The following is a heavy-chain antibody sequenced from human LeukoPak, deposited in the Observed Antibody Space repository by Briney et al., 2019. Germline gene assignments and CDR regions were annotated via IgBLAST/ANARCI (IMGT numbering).Heavy chain of an antibody. CDR1: GFPFRNYG. V-gene: IGHV3-30*18. CDR3: AKVRVGTAHFDY. CDR2: ISHDGSNN. J-gene: IGHJ4*02. Sequence: GGSLSPSCAAPGFPFRNYGMHWVRQAPGKGLEWVVVISHDGSNNNYADSVKGRFTISRDNSKNTLYLQMNSLRPEDTAVYYCAKVRVGTAHFDYWGQGTLVTVSS. D-gene: IGHD2-15*01.